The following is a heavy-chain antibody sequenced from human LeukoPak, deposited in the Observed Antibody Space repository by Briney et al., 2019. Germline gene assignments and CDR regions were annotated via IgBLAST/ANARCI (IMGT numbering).Heavy chain of an antibody. Sequence: PSETLSLTCSVSGASISTYYWSWIRQPPEKGLEWIGYIHYSGSTSYNPSLKSRVTRSVDTSNDHFSLKVSSVTAADTAVNYCARGGSSWYADYWGQGTLVTVSS. D-gene: IGHD6-13*01. CDR2: IHYSGST. V-gene: IGHV4-59*01. CDR3: ARGGSSWYADY. CDR1: GASISTYY. J-gene: IGHJ4*02.